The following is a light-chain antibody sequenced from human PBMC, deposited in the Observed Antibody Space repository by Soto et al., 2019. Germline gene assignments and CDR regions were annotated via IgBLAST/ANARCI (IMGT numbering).Light chain of an antibody. CDR3: AAWDDSLNGHWV. CDR1: SSNIGSNT. V-gene: IGLV1-44*01. J-gene: IGLJ3*02. Sequence: QSVLTQPPSASGTPGQRVTISCSGSSSNIGSNTVNWYQQLPGTAPKLLIYSNNQRPSGVPDRFSGSKSGTSASLAISGLQSEDEADYYCAAWDDSLNGHWVFGGGPKLTVL. CDR2: SNN.